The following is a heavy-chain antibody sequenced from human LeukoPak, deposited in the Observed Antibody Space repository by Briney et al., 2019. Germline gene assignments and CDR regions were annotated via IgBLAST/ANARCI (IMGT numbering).Heavy chain of an antibody. CDR1: GFSLSTSGMC. CDR3: ARVLVVVPAAHNYFDY. D-gene: IGHD2-2*01. CDR2: IDWDRDE. V-gene: IGHV2-70*11. Sequence: SGPTLVNATQTLTLTCTFSGFSLSTSGMCVSWIRQTPGKALEWLARIDWDRDEYYSTPLRTRLTISKDTSKNQVVLTMTNVDPVDTATYYCARVLVVVPAAHNYFDYWGQGTLVTVSS. J-gene: IGHJ4*02.